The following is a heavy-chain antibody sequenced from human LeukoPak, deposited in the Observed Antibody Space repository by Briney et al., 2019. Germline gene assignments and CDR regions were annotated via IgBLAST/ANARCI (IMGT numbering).Heavy chain of an antibody. V-gene: IGHV3-23*01. J-gene: IGHJ4*02. Sequence: GGSLRLSCAASGFTFSNYALRWVRQAPGLGLEWVSVISESGGETYYADSVKGRFTISRDNSQNTLFLQMNSLRTEDTALYYCATDLGGSDWSVYYWGQGTLVTVSS. D-gene: IGHD3-9*01. CDR3: ATDLGGSDWSVYY. CDR1: GFTFSNYA. CDR2: ISESGGET.